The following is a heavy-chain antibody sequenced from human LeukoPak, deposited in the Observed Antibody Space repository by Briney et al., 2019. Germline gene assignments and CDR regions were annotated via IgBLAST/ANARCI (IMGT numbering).Heavy chain of an antibody. D-gene: IGHD6-6*01. J-gene: IGHJ6*03. CDR2: VNPNNVGT. CDR1: GYTFTSYY. V-gene: IGHV1-2*06. CDR3: ARGTYVSSSVGSLYYYFMDV. Sequence: ASVKVSCKASGYTFTSYYMHWVRQDPGQGLEWMGRVNPNNVGTNYAQKFQGRVTMTRDTSISTAYMELSRRRFDDTAVYYCARGTYVSSSVGSLYYYFMDVWGKGTTVTVSS.